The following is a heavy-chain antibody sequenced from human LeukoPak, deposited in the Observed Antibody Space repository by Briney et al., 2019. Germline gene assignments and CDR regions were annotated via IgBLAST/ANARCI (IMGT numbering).Heavy chain of an antibody. Sequence: GGSLRLSCAASGFTFSRYWMHWVRQAPGKGLVWVSRINSDGSDTTYADFVKGRFTISRDNAKNTLYLQMNSLRAEDTAVYYCARVPYGSGTFDYWGQGTLVTVSS. CDR1: GFTFSRYW. CDR3: ARVPYGSGTFDY. D-gene: IGHD3-10*01. CDR2: INSDGSDT. V-gene: IGHV3-74*01. J-gene: IGHJ4*02.